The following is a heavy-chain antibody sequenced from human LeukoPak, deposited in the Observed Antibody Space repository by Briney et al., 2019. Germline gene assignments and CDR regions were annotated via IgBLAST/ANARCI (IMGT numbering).Heavy chain of an antibody. V-gene: IGHV3-64*01. CDR1: GFTFSSYA. J-gene: IGHJ4*02. D-gene: IGHD3-10*01. CDR2: ISSNGGST. CDR3: AKSSEASSAGEGDY. Sequence: GGSLRLSCAASGFTFSSYAMHWVRQAPGKGLEYVSAISSNGGSTYYANSVKGRFTISRDNSKNTLYLQMNSLRAEDTAVYYCAKSSEASSAGEGDYWGQGTLVTVSS.